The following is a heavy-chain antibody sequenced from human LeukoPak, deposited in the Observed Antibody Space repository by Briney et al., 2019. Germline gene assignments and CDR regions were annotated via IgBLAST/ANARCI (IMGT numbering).Heavy chain of an antibody. CDR3: AREGLDY. V-gene: IGHV1-24*01. CDR1: GSSLSELF. CDR2: FDSEDGET. J-gene: IGHJ4*02. Sequence: VASVKVSCKVSGSSLSELFIHWVQQAPGTGLEWMGGFDSEDGETVYAKKFQGRVTITMNTSISTAYMELSSLRSEDTAVYYCAREGLDYWGQGTLVTVSS.